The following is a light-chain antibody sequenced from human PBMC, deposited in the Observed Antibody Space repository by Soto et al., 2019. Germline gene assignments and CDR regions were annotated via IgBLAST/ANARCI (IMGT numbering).Light chain of an antibody. CDR2: EVN. V-gene: IGLV2-8*01. CDR3: CSYTTSTAFYV. Sequence: QSALTQPPSASGSPGQSVAISCTGTSSDVGGYNYVSWYQQHPGKAPKLMIYEVNKRPSGVPDRFSGSKSGNTASLTVSGLQAEDEADYYCCSYTTSTAFYVFGTGTKLTVL. J-gene: IGLJ1*01. CDR1: SSDVGGYNY.